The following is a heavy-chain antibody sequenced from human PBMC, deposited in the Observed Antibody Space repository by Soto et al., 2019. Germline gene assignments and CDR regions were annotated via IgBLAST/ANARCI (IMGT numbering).Heavy chain of an antibody. CDR2: IYYSGRT. CDR3: ARGHLGITTTGTWYDFDY. Sequence: SETLSLTCTVSGDSISSYYWTWIRLPPGKGLEYIGYIYYSGRTYYNPSLKSRVTISVDTSKNQFSLKLSSVTAADTAVYYCARGHLGITTTGTWYDFDYWGQGTLVTVS. D-gene: IGHD2-15*01. V-gene: IGHV4-59*01. CDR1: GDSISSYY. J-gene: IGHJ4*02.